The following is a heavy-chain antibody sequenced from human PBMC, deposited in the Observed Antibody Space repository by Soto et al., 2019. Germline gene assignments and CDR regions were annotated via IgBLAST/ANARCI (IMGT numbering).Heavy chain of an antibody. CDR2: IYYIGST. Sequence: YETLSLTCTVSGDCLSNYYWSWIRQPQGQGLEWIGYIYYIGSTKYNPSLKRRVTISVDTSRNQVSLRLSSVNAADTAIYYCARDNSNYLTKWFGSWGPGTLFTVAS. CDR1: GDCLSNYY. CDR3: ARDNSNYLTKWFGS. V-gene: IGHV4-59*01. D-gene: IGHD4-4*01. J-gene: IGHJ5*02.